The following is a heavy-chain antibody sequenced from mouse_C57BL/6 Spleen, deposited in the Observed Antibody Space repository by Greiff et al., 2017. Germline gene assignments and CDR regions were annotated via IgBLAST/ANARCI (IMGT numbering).Heavy chain of an antibody. D-gene: IGHD3-2*02. CDR1: GFTFTRYW. CDR3: ARRQTAHAMFAY. J-gene: IGHJ3*01. Sequence: QVQLQQPGAELVKPGASVKLSCTASGFTFTRYWMQWVKQRPGQGLEWIGEIAPSASYTNYTQKFKGNATLTVDTSSSTAYLQLNSLPTADSAVYYCARRQTAHAMFAYWGLGTLVTVSA. CDR2: IAPSASYT. V-gene: IGHV1-50*01.